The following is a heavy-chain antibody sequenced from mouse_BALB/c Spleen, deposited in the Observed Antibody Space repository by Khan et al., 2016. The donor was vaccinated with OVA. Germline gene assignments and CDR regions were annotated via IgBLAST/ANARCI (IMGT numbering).Heavy chain of an antibody. Sequence: EVELVESGGDLVKPGGSLKLSCAASGFTFSTFGMSWVRQTPDKRLEWVATISTGGSYTYYPDIVKGRFIISRDNAKNTLDLQMISLKSEDTAMYYCTRLAYYYDSGGFAYWGQGTLVTVSA. D-gene: IGHD1-1*01. J-gene: IGHJ3*01. CDR3: TRLAYYYDSGGFAY. CDR2: ISTGGSYT. CDR1: GFTFSTFG. V-gene: IGHV5-6*01.